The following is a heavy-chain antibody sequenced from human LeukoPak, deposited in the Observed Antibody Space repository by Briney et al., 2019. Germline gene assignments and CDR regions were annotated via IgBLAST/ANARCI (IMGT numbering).Heavy chain of an antibody. CDR3: ARTTPVAAAVAYYLDS. D-gene: IGHD6-25*01. CDR2: VYYSGST. V-gene: IGHV4-59*01. Sequence: KSSETLSLTCTVSGGSIRSYYWSWIRQTPGKGLEWIGYVYYSGSTNYNPSLKSRVTISVETSKNQFSLKLTSTTAADTAVYYCARTTPVAAAVAYYLDSWGQGTLVTVSS. CDR1: GGSIRSYY. J-gene: IGHJ4*02.